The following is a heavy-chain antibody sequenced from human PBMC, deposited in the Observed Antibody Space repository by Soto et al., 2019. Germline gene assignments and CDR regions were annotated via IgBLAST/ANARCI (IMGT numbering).Heavy chain of an antibody. Sequence: PSETLSLTCTVSGGSISSYYWSWIRQPPGKGLEWIGYIYYSGSTNYNPSLKSRVTISVDTSKNQFSLKLSSVTAADTAVYYCASSGYDSHWGQGTLVTVSS. J-gene: IGHJ4*02. D-gene: IGHD5-12*01. CDR3: ASSGYDSH. CDR1: GGSISSYY. CDR2: IYYSGST. V-gene: IGHV4-59*08.